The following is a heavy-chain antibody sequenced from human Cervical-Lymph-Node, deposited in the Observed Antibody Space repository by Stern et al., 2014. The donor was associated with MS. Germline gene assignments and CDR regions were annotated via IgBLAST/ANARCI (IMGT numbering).Heavy chain of an antibody. Sequence: VQLVQSGTEVKRPGGWVKLSCKASGFDFSSFGILWVRQAPGQGLEWMLGMSVYNDDRHAAQKFEDRVTVTADTSTNTAYMELRDLTSDDKAVYYCARLNSVVGSADFDFWGQGTLVTVSS. CDR1: GFDFSSFG. D-gene: IGHD2-15*01. J-gene: IGHJ4*02. V-gene: IGHV1-18*01. CDR3: ARLNSVVGSADFDF. CDR2: MSVYNDDR.